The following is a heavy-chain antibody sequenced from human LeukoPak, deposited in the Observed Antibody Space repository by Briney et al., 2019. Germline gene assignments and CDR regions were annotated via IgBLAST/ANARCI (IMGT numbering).Heavy chain of an antibody. CDR1: GGSITSSPYH. Sequence: SETLSLTCTVSGGSITSSPYHWAWIRQPPGRGPEWIGTVSHTGATQYGPSLTSRVTISLDTSKNQFSLSLNSVTAADTAIFYCARSMVTTDRNFDHWGQGTLVTVSS. CDR3: ARSMVTTDRNFDH. J-gene: IGHJ4*01. CDR2: VSHTGAT. V-gene: IGHV4-39*07. D-gene: IGHD2-21*02.